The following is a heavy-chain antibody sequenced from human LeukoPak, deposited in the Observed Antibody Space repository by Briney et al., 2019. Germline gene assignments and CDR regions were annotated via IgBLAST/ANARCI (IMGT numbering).Heavy chain of an antibody. J-gene: IGHJ4*02. Sequence: SETLSLTCTVSGGSISSGGYYWSWIRQHPGKGLEWIGYIYYSGSTYYNPSLKSRVTISVDTSKNQFSLKLSSVTAADTAVYYCARQSRGAAAGNDYWGQGTLVTVSS. D-gene: IGHD6-13*01. CDR2: IYYSGST. CDR1: GGSISSGGYY. CDR3: ARQSRGAAAGNDY. V-gene: IGHV4-31*03.